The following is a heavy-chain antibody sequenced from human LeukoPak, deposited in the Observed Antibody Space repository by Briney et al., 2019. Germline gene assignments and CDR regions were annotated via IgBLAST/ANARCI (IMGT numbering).Heavy chain of an antibody. D-gene: IGHD7-27*01. CDR2: ISISGST. V-gene: IGHV4-4*07. J-gene: IGHJ4*02. Sequence: SETLSLTCSVSGASIRNYYWSWIRQSAGKGLEWIGRISISGSTNYNSSLKSRVTMSVDTSKNQFSLQLNSVTPEDTAVYYCARSPGYFDYWGQGTLVTVSS. CDR1: GASIRNYY. CDR3: ARSPGYFDY.